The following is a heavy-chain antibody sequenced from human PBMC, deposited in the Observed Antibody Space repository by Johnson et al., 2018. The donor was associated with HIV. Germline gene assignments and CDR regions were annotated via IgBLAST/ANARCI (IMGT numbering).Heavy chain of an antibody. CDR2: ISRSGSTI. J-gene: IGHJ3*02. CDR1: GFTFFDYY. D-gene: IGHD6-19*01. CDR3: ARRLFPGITVALDAFDI. Sequence: QVQLVESGGGLVQPGGSLRLSCAAFGFTFFDYYISWIRQAPGKGLEWVSYISRSGSTIYYAASVKGRFPISRDHAKNSLYRQMNSLRAEDTAVYYCARRLFPGITVALDAFDIWGQGTMVTVSS. V-gene: IGHV3-11*04.